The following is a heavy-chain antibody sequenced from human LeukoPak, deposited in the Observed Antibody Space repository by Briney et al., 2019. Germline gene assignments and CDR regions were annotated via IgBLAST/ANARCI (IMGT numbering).Heavy chain of an antibody. Sequence: PGGSLRLSCAASGFTFSDYYMSWIRQAPGKGLEWVSAISGSGGSTYYADSVKGRFTISRDNSKNTLYLQMNSLRAEDTAVYYCAKALYYDILTGYLGVNYGMDVWGQGTTVTVSS. CDR1: GFTFSDYY. V-gene: IGHV3-23*01. J-gene: IGHJ6*02. D-gene: IGHD3-9*01. CDR2: ISGSGGST. CDR3: AKALYYDILTGYLGVNYGMDV.